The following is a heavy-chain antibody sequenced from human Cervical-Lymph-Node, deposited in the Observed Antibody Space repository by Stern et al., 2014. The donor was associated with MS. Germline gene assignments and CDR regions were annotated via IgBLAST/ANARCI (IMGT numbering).Heavy chain of an antibody. CDR1: GFSLRAYD. CDR2: TQNKAAGSTP. D-gene: IGHD5-12*01. Sequence: EVQLVESGGGLVQPGGSLRLSCAASGFSLRAYDMDWVRQAPGKGLEWVGRTQNKAAGSTPEYAASVKGRFTISRDDSMNSMYLQMNSLKTEDTAVYYCARDSIAHKRVDYFDCWGQGALVSVSS. V-gene: IGHV3-72*01. CDR3: ARDSIAHKRVDYFDC. J-gene: IGHJ4*02.